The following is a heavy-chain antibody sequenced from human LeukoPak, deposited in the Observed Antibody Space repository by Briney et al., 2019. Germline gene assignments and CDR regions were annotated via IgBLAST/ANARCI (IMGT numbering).Heavy chain of an antibody. CDR3: ARAGRRLFGVLIPLSFDY. CDR2: IIPIFGTA. J-gene: IGHJ4*02. Sequence: ASVKVSCKASGGTFSSYAISWVRQAPGQGLEWMGGIIPIFGTANYAQKFQGRVTITADKSTSTAYMELSSLRSEDTAVYYCARAGRRLFGVLIPLSFDYWGQGTLVTVSS. D-gene: IGHD3-3*01. CDR1: GGTFSSYA. V-gene: IGHV1-69*06.